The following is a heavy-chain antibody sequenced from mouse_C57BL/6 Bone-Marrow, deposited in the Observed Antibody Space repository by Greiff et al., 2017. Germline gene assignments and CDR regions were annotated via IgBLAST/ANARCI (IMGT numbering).Heavy chain of an antibody. CDR3: ARQVTTVLATKYFDV. CDR2: ISGGGGNT. V-gene: IGHV5-9*01. CDR1: GFPFSSHT. J-gene: IGHJ1*03. D-gene: IGHD1-1*01. Sequence: VESGGGLVKPGGSLKLSCAASGFPFSSHTMSWVRQTPEKRLQWVAAISGGGGNTYHPDSVKGRFTISRDNDKNILYLQMSRLRSEDTALYYCARQVTTVLATKYFDVWGTGTTVTVSS.